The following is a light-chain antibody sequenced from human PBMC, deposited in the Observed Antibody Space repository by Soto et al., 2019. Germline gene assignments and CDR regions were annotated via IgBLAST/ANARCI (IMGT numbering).Light chain of an antibody. V-gene: IGKV1-9*01. CDR1: QGISSY. J-gene: IGKJ4*01. CDR2: AAS. CDR3: QQHNSYPLT. Sequence: IPLNQSPSSLSASVGDRVTITCRASQGISSYLAWYQQKPGKAPKLLIYAASTLQSGVPSRFSGSGSGTDFTLTISCLQREDFATYYCQQHNSYPLTFGGGTKVEIK.